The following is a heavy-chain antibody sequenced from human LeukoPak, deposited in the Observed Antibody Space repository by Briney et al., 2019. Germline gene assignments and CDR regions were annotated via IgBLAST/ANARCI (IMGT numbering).Heavy chain of an antibody. CDR2: IYTSGST. Sequence: SETLSLTCTVSGGSISSYYWSWIRQPPGKGLEWIGYIYTSGSTNYNPSLKSRVTISVDTSKNQFSLKLSPVTAADTAVYYCARHSNWNYYFDYWGQGTLVTVSS. CDR1: GGSISSYY. CDR3: ARHSNWNYYFDY. V-gene: IGHV4-4*09. D-gene: IGHD1-1*01. J-gene: IGHJ4*02.